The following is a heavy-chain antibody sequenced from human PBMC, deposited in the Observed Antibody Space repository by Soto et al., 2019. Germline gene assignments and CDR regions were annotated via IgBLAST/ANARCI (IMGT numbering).Heavy chain of an antibody. Sequence: GGSLRLSCAASGFTFSNAWMSWVRQAPGKGLEWVGRIKSKTDGGTTDYAAPVKGRFTISRDDSKNTLYLQMNSLKTEDTAVYYCTTDDQSSYYYDSSGYRLVDYWGQGTLVTVSS. CDR2: IKSKTDGGTT. D-gene: IGHD3-22*01. J-gene: IGHJ4*02. CDR3: TTDDQSSYYYDSSGYRLVDY. V-gene: IGHV3-15*01. CDR1: GFTFSNAW.